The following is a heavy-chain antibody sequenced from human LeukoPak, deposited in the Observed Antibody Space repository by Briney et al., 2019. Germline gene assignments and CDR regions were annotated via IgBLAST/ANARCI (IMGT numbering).Heavy chain of an antibody. CDR2: ISGGGGST. CDR1: GFTFSSYA. CDR3: ARPRLRHYYGMDV. Sequence: GGSLRLSCAASGFTFSSYAMNWVRQAPGKGLEWVSGISGGGGSTYYADSVKGRFTISRDNSKNTLYVQVNSLRAEDTAVYYCARPRLRHYYGMDVWGQGTTVTVSS. D-gene: IGHD4-17*01. J-gene: IGHJ6*02. V-gene: IGHV3-23*01.